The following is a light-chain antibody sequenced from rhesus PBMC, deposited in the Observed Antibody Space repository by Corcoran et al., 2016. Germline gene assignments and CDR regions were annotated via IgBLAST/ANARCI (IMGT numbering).Light chain of an antibody. CDR2: AAS. CDR1: QGINKE. J-gene: IGKJ1*01. CDR3: LQDYTTPWT. V-gene: IGKV1-94*01. Sequence: DIQMTQSPSSLSASVGGRVTVTFRASQGINKELSWYQQKPGKAPTLLIYAASSLQTGVSSRFSGRGSGTDYTLTISSLHPEDVATYYCLQDYTTPWTFGQGTKVEIK.